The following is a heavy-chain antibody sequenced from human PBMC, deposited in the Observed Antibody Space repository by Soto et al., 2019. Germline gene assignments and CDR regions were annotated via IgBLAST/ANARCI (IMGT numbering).Heavy chain of an antibody. CDR1: GYSFTDYH. CDR3: ARGDSTDFSHGVCYVFYNHDIAV. CDR2: INPKSGGT. J-gene: IGHJ6*02. Sequence: ASVKGSYEASGYSFTDYHIHWVRKAPGQGVEWLGRINPKSGGTSTAQKFQGWVTMTTDTSISTASMELTRLTSDDTAIYYCARGDSTDFSHGVCYVFYNHDIAVWR. V-gene: IGHV1-2*04. D-gene: IGHD2-8*01.